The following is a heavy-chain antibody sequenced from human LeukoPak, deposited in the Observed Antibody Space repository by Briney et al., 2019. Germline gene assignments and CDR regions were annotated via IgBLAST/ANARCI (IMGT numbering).Heavy chain of an antibody. CDR2: INPNSGGT. CDR1: GYTFTGYY. D-gene: IGHD3-10*01. Sequence: VASVKVSCKASGYTFTGYYMHWVRQAPGQGLEWMGWINPNSGGTNYAQKFQGRVTMTRDTSISTAYMELSRLRSDDTAVYYCARDNHYYGSGSYLPSDYWGQGTLVTVSS. CDR3: ARDNHYYGSGSYLPSDY. V-gene: IGHV1-2*02. J-gene: IGHJ4*02.